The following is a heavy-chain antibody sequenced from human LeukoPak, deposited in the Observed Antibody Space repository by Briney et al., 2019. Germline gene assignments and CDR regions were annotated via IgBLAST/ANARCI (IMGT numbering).Heavy chain of an antibody. D-gene: IGHD6-6*01. CDR1: GYTFTSYD. J-gene: IGHJ5*02. V-gene: IGHV1-8*01. CDR3: ARSARIKSIAARPSWFDP. Sequence: SVKVSCKASGYTFTSYDINWVRQATGQGLEWMGWMNPNSGNTGYAQKFQGRVTMTRNTSISTAYMELSSLRSEDTAVYYCARSARIKSIAARPSWFDPWGQGTLVTVSS. CDR2: MNPNSGNT.